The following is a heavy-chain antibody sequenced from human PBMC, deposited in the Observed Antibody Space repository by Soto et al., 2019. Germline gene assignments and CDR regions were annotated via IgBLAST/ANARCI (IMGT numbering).Heavy chain of an antibody. V-gene: IGHV3-30-3*01. CDR1: GFTFSSYA. D-gene: IGHD2-15*01. J-gene: IGHJ6*02. Sequence: QVQLVESGGGVVQPGRSLRLSCAASGFTFSSYAMHWVRQAPGKGLEWVAVISYDGSNKYYADSVKGRFTISRDNSKNTLYLQMNSLRAEDTAVYYCARAGCDGGCCYTLVVLRYGMDVWGQGTTVTVSS. CDR2: ISYDGSNK. CDR3: ARAGCDGGCCYTLVVLRYGMDV.